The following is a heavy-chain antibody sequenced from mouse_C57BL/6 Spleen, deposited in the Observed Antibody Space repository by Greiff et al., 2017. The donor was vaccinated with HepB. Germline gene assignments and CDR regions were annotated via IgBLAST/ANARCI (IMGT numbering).Heavy chain of an antibody. D-gene: IGHD1-1*01. J-gene: IGHJ1*03. CDR3: ARIYGSSPLDV. CDR1: GFSLSTSGMG. Sequence: QVTLKESGPGILQSSQTLSLTCSFSGFSLSTSGMGVSWIRQPSGKGLEWLAHIYWDDDKRYNPSLKSRHTISKDTSRHQVFLKITSVDTADTATYYCARIYGSSPLDVWGTGTTVTVSS. CDR2: IYWDDDK. V-gene: IGHV8-12*01.